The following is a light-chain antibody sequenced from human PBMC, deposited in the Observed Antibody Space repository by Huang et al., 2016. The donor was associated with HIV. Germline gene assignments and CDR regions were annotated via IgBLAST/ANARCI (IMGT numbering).Light chain of an antibody. CDR2: GAS. CDR1: QRVSIN. V-gene: IGKV3-15*01. CDR3: QQYDDWPPYT. Sequence: EVVMTQSPATLSVSPGERATLSCRASQRVSINVAWYQQTPGQAPRLLIYGASTRATGIPARFSGSGSGTEFTLTISGLQSEDYAVYFCQQYDDWPPYTFGQGTKLEIK. J-gene: IGKJ2*01.